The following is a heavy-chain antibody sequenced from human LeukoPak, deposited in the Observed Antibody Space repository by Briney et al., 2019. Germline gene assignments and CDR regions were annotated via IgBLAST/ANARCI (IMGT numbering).Heavy chain of an antibody. Sequence: SETLSLTCTVSGGSISGYYWGWFRQPPGKGLEWIGSIYHSGGTYYNPSLKSRVTISVDTSKNQFSLKLSSVTAADTAVYYCARDLYSSSWSGAWGQGTLVTVSS. CDR3: ARDLYSSSWSGA. V-gene: IGHV4-38-2*02. CDR1: GGSISGYY. D-gene: IGHD6-13*01. CDR2: IYHSGGT. J-gene: IGHJ4*02.